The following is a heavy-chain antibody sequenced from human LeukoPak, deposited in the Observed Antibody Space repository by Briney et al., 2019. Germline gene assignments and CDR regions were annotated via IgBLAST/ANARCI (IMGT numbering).Heavy chain of an antibody. Sequence: PSETLTVSCTVSGGSISSGGYYWSWIRQHPGKGLEWIGYIYYSGSTYYNPSLKSRVTISVDTSKNQFSLKLSSVTAADTAVYYCASAWAQEYYFDYWGQGPLVTVSS. CDR2: IYYSGST. CDR3: ASAWAQEYYFDY. J-gene: IGHJ4*02. D-gene: IGHD1-26*01. V-gene: IGHV4-31*03. CDR1: GGSISSGGYY.